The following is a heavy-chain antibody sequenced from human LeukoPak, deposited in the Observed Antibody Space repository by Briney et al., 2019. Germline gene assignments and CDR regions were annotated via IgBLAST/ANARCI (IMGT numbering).Heavy chain of an antibody. J-gene: IGHJ3*02. V-gene: IGHV5-51*01. CDR1: GYSFSSYW. Sequence: GDRLKISCKASGYSFSSYWIAWLRQMPGKGLGWMGIIYPGNSDTRYSPSFQGQVTISVDKSISTAYLQWSSLKASETAMYYCVRQDGYYYDSSGYGDDVFDIWGQGTMVTVSS. CDR3: VRQDGYYYDSSGYGDDVFDI. CDR2: IYPGNSDT. D-gene: IGHD3-22*01.